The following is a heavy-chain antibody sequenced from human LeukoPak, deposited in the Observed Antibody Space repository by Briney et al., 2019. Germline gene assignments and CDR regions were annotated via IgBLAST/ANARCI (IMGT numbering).Heavy chain of an antibody. CDR3: ARHSRLSLDAFDI. CDR1: GGSISSSSYY. J-gene: IGHJ3*02. CDR2: IYYSGST. V-gene: IGHV4-39*01. Sequence: SETLSLTCTVSGGSISSSSYYWGWIRQPPGKGLEWIGSIYYSGSTYYNPSLKSRVTISVDTSKNQFSLKLSSVTAADTAVYYCARHSRLSLDAFDIWGQGTMVTVSS.